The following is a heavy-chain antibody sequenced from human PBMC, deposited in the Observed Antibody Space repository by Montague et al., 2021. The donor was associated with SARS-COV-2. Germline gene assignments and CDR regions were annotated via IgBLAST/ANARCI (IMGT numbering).Heavy chain of an antibody. CDR3: ARVLGVGAPGDFDY. Sequence: SLRLSCAASGFTFSSYWMHWVRQAPGKGLVWLSRISTDGSTTSYADSVKGRFTISRDNAKNTLYLQMNSLRAEDTAVYYCARVLGVGAPGDFDYWGQGTLVTVSS. CDR2: ISTDGSTT. CDR1: GFTFSSYW. V-gene: IGHV3-74*01. D-gene: IGHD1-26*01. J-gene: IGHJ4*02.